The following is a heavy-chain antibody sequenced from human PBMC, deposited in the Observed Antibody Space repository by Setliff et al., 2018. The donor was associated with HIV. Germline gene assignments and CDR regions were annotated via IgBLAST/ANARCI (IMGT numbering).Heavy chain of an antibody. D-gene: IGHD3-10*01. CDR3: ARGSITMARGVIPYAFDI. V-gene: IGHV1-69*13. CDR2: IIPIFGTA. CDR1: GGTFSSSA. Sequence: SVKVSCKASGGTFSSSAISWVRQAPGQGLEWMGGIIPIFGTANYAQKFQGRVTITADESTSTAYLELSSLRSEDTAVYYCARGSITMARGVIPYAFDIWGQGTMVTVSS. J-gene: IGHJ3*02.